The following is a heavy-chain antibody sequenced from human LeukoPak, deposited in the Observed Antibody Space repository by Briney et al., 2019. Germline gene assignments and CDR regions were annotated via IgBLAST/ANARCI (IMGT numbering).Heavy chain of an antibody. CDR1: GGTFSSYA. Sequence: SVKVSCKASGGTFSSYAISWVRQAPGQGLEWMGGIIPIFGTANYAQKFQGRVTITADESTSTAYMELSSLRSEDTAVYYCARAGYSKYYYYYGIDVWGKGTTVTVSS. CDR3: ARAGYSKYYYYYGIDV. CDR2: IIPIFGTA. D-gene: IGHD6-13*01. J-gene: IGHJ6*04. V-gene: IGHV1-69*13.